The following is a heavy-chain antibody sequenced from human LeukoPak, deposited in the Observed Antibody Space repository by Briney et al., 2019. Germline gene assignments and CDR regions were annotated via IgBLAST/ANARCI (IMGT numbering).Heavy chain of an antibody. Sequence: SETLSLTCTVSGGSISSYYWSWIRQPAGKGLEWIGRIYTSGSTNYNPSLKSRVTMSVDTSKNQFSLKLSSVTAADTAVCYCARVRELPAAGGEEDYYYYYYMDVWGKGTTVTVSS. V-gene: IGHV4-4*07. CDR1: GGSISSYY. CDR2: IYTSGST. CDR3: ARVRELPAAGGEEDYYYYYYMDV. J-gene: IGHJ6*03. D-gene: IGHD3-16*01.